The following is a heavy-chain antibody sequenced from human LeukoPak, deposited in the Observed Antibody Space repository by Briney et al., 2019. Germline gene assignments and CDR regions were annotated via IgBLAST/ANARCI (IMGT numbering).Heavy chain of an antibody. V-gene: IGHV3-7*01. D-gene: IGHD3-10*01. J-gene: IGHJ3*02. CDR1: GFTFSSYW. CDR2: IKQDGSEK. Sequence: QAGGSLRLSCAASGFTFSSYWMSWVRQAPGKGLEWVANIKQDGSEKYYVDSVKGRFTISRDNAKNSLYLQMNSLRAEDTAVYYCARGFRLLWFGELLGDAFDIWGQGTMVTVSS. CDR3: ARGFRLLWFGELLGDAFDI.